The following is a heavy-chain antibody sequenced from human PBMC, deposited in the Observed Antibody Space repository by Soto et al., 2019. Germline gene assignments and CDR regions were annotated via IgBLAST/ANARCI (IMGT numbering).Heavy chain of an antibody. J-gene: IGHJ6*02. CDR2: IWYDGSNK. CDR1: GFSFRSYG. V-gene: IGHV3-33*06. Sequence: PGGSLRLSCAASGFSFRSYGMHWVRQAPGKGLEWVAVIWYDGSNKYYADSVRGRFTISRDNSENTLYLQMSSLRADDTAVYYCAKSIKYGMDVWGQGTTVPVSS. CDR3: AKSIKYGMDV.